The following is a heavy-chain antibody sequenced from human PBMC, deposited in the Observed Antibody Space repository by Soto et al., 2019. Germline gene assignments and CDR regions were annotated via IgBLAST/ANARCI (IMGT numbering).Heavy chain of an antibody. CDR2: INSGDGNT. CDR1: GYTFISYG. Sequence: QVQLVQSGAEVKKPGASVKVSCKTSGYTFISYGLHWVRQAPGHRLEWMGWINSGDGNTKYSPKFQGRVNITRDTSARTVHMELSSLRSGDTAVYYCARDQTYYYDSSGRNWFAPWGQGTLVTVSS. D-gene: IGHD3-22*01. J-gene: IGHJ5*02. V-gene: IGHV1-3*04. CDR3: ARDQTYYYDSSGRNWFAP.